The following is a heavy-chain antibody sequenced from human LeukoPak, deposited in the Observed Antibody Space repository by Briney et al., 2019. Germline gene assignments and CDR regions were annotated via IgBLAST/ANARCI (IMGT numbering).Heavy chain of an antibody. CDR3: ARDVGAKDY. V-gene: IGHV3-7*03. Sequence: GGSLRLSCAASGFTFSNYWMSWVRQAPGKGLEWVANIKQDGSEKYYVDFVKGRFIISRDNAKNSLYLQMNSLRAEDTAVYYCARDVGAKDYWGQETLVTVSS. CDR2: IKQDGSEK. CDR1: GFTFSNYW. J-gene: IGHJ4*02. D-gene: IGHD1-26*01.